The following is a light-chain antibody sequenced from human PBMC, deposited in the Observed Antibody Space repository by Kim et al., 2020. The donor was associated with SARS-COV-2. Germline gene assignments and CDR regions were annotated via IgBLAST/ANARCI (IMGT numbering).Light chain of an antibody. J-gene: IGLJ3*02. CDR3: AVWDDSLNGVL. CDR1: NSNIGANL. Sequence: GQRVTISCSGSNSNIGANLVNWYQQIPGTAPKILIHGNSRRPSGVPDRFSASKSGTSASLAISGLQSADEAHYYCAVWDDSLNGVLFGGGTKVTVL. V-gene: IGLV1-44*01. CDR2: GNS.